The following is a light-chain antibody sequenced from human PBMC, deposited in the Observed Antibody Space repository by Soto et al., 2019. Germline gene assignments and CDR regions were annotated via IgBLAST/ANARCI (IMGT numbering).Light chain of an antibody. J-gene: IGKJ4*01. V-gene: IGKV4-1*01. CDR1: QSVLYSPNNKNY. Sequence: DIVMTQSPDSLAVSLGKRATINCKSSQSVLYSPNNKNYLAWYQQKPGQPPKLLIYWASTRESGVPDRFSGSGSGTDFTLTISSLQAEDVAVYYCQQYYSPFLTFGGGTKVEIK. CDR2: WAS. CDR3: QQYYSPFLT.